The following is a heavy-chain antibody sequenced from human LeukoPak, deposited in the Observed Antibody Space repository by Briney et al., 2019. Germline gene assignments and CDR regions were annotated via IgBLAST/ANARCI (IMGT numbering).Heavy chain of an antibody. Sequence: SETLSLTCTVSGGSISSYYWSWIRQPPGKGLEWIGYIYTSGSTNYNPSPKSRVTISVDTSKNQFSLKLSSVTAADTAVYYCARLGAYDAFDIWGQGTMVTVSS. CDR2: IYTSGST. CDR3: ARLGAYDAFDI. J-gene: IGHJ3*02. V-gene: IGHV4-4*09. D-gene: IGHD3-16*01. CDR1: GGSISSYY.